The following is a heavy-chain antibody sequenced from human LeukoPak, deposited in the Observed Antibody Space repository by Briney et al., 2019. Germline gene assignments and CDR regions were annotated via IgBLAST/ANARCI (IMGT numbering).Heavy chain of an antibody. D-gene: IGHD2-2*01. CDR1: GFTFSSYS. Sequence: GGSLRLSCAASGFTFSSYSMSWVRQVPGKGLEWVSVIGSGGSGGTSYADSVRGRFTMSRDDSKNTLFLQMDSLRAEDTAVYYCAKRGCDTTTCSYYFDYWGRGTLVTVSS. J-gene: IGHJ4*02. CDR3: AKRGCDTTTCSYYFDY. CDR2: IGSGGSGGT. V-gene: IGHV3-23*01.